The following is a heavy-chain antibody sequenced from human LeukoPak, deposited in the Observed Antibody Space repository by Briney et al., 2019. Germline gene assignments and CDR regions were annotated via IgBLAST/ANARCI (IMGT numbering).Heavy chain of an antibody. CDR3: ARDHSQQLGAFDY. J-gene: IGHJ4*02. Sequence: PGGSLRLSCAASGFTFSSYAMSWVRQAPGQGLEWVSTISGSGGSTYYADSVKGRFTISRDNSKNTLYLQMNSLRAEDTAVYYCARDHSQQLGAFDYWGQGTLVTVSS. CDR1: GFTFSSYA. V-gene: IGHV3-23*01. CDR2: ISGSGGST. D-gene: IGHD6-13*01.